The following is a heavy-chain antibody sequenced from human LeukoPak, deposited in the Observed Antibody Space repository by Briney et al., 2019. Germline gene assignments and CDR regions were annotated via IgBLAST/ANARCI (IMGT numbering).Heavy chain of an antibody. J-gene: IGHJ4*02. D-gene: IGHD3-10*01. CDR2: IQYDGRKK. V-gene: IGHV3-30*02. CDR3: AKDIGSYYDY. Sequence: PGGSLRLSCVASGFTFSSNGMHWVRQAPGKGLEWVTFIQYDGRKKYYADSVKGRFTISRDNSKNTLYLEMNSLRAEDTAVYYCAKDIGSYYDYWGQGILVTVSS. CDR1: GFTFSSNG.